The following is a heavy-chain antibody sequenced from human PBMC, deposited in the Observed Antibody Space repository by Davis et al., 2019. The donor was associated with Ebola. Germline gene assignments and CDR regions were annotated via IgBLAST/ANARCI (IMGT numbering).Heavy chain of an antibody. Sequence: ASVKVSCKASGYTFAAHYIHWVRQAPGQGLEWMGRINPNSGGTNYAQKFLGRVTMTTDTSITTAYMELRSLTSDATAMYFCARDRRLSHDYIAGSYPSDYWGQGTLVTVSS. CDR2: INPNSGGT. D-gene: IGHD3-16*02. CDR1: GYTFAAHY. J-gene: IGHJ4*02. V-gene: IGHV1-2*06. CDR3: ARDRRLSHDYIAGSYPSDY.